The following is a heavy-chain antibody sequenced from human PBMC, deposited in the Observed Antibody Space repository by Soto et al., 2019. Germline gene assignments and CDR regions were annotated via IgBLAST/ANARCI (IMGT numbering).Heavy chain of an antibody. CDR1: GGSLSGYH. CDR2: INHTGYT. D-gene: IGHD3-3*01. Sequence: QVQLQQWGPGLVKPSETLSLTCAVYGGSLSGYHWTWIRQPPGKGLEWIGVINHTGYTNYNPSLKSRVTISVDTSKNQFSLKLSSVTAADTAVYFCAKGGRLRSPFGFWGQGTLGSVSS. CDR3: AKGGRLRSPFGF. V-gene: IGHV4-34*01. J-gene: IGHJ4*02.